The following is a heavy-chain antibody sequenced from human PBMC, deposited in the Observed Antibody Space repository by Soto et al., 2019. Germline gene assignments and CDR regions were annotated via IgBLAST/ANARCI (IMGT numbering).Heavy chain of an antibody. CDR1: GFTFSSYG. V-gene: IGHV3-33*01. CDR2: IWYDGSNK. Sequence: QVQLVESGGGVVQPGRSLRLSCAASGFTFSSYGMHWVRQAPGKGLEWVAVIWYDGSNKYYADSVKGRFTISRDNSKNKLYLQMNSLRAEDTAVYYFARDLRDIVATIYSWVDYYYYYGMDVWGQGTTVTVSS. J-gene: IGHJ6*02. CDR3: ARDLRDIVATIYSWVDYYYYYGMDV. D-gene: IGHD5-12*01.